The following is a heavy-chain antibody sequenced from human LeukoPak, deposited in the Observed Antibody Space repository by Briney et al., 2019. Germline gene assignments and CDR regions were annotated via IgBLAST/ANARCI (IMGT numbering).Heavy chain of an antibody. V-gene: IGHV1-69*13. CDR3: ARTHMVRGVIITGFDY. CDR1: GYTFTGYY. CDR2: IIPIFGTA. Sequence: GASVKVSCKASGYTFTGYYMHWVRQAPGQGLEWMGGIIPIFGTANYAQKFQGRVTITADESTSTAYMELSSLRSEDTAVYYCARTHMVRGVIITGFDYWGQGTLVTVSS. D-gene: IGHD3-10*01. J-gene: IGHJ4*02.